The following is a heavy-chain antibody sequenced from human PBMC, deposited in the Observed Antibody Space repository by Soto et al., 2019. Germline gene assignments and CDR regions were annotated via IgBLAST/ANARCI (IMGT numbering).Heavy chain of an antibody. V-gene: IGHV4-39*07. D-gene: IGHD1-26*01. J-gene: IGHJ6*02. Sequence: SETLSLTCTVSGGSISSSSYYWGWIRQPPGKGLEWIGSIYYSGSTYYNPSLKSRVTISVDTSKNQFSLKLSSVTAADTAVYYCARRLRGSYYMYYYGMDVWGQGTTVTVSS. CDR3: ARRLRGSYYMYYYGMDV. CDR2: IYYSGST. CDR1: GGSISSSSYY.